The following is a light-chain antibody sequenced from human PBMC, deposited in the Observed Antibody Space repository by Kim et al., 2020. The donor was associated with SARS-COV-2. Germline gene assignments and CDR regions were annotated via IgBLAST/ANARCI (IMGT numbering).Light chain of an antibody. CDR1: QDITNY. CDR3: QQYDHLIT. CDR2: DAS. V-gene: IGKV1-33*01. Sequence: DIQLTQSPSSLSASVGDRLTITCQASQDITNYLNWYQQKPGKAPKLLIYDASNLETGVPSRFSGSGSGTDFTLTIDSLQPEDIGTYYCQQYDHLITFGGGTKVDIK. J-gene: IGKJ4*01.